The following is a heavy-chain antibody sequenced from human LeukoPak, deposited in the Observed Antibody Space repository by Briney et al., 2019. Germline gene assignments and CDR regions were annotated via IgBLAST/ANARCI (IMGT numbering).Heavy chain of an antibody. CDR1: GGSISSYY. CDR3: AGLYSSSSWGFYYYYMDV. J-gene: IGHJ6*03. Sequence: SETLSLTCTVSGGSISSYYWSWIRQPPGKGLEWIGYIYYSGSTNSNPSLKSRVTISVDTSKNQFSLKLTSVTAADTAVYYCAGLYSSSSWGFYYYYMDVWGKGTTVTVSS. V-gene: IGHV4-59*01. D-gene: IGHD6-6*01. CDR2: IYYSGST.